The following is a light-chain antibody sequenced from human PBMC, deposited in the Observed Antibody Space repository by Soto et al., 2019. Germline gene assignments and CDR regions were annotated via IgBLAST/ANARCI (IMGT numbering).Light chain of an antibody. CDR3: QQYNNWPPWT. J-gene: IGKJ1*01. CDR1: QSVSSN. V-gene: IGKV3-15*01. CDR2: GAS. Sequence: EIVMTQSPATLSVSPGERATLSCRASQSVSSNLAWYQQKPGPAPRILIYGASTRATGIPARFSGSGSGTEFTLTISSLQSEEFAVYYCQQYNNWPPWTFGQGTKVEIK.